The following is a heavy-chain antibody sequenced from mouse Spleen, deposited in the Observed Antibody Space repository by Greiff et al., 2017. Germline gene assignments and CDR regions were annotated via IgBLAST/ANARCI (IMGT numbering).Heavy chain of an antibody. CDR2: ISSGGSYT. CDR1: GFTFSSYG. J-gene: IGHJ4*01. CDR3: ARHLKLGRAYAMDY. D-gene: IGHD4-1*01. V-gene: IGHV5-6*01. Sequence: DVQLVESGGDLVKPGGSLKLSCAASGFTFSSYGMSWVRQTPDKRLEWVATISSGGSYTYYPDSVKGRFTISRDNAKNTLYLQMSSLKSEDTAMYYCARHLKLGRAYAMDYWGQGTSVTVSS.